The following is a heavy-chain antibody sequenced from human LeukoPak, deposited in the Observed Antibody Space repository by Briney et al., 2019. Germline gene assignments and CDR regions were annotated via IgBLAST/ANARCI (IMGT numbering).Heavy chain of an antibody. D-gene: IGHD1-26*01. CDR2: IIPIFGIA. Sequence: SVKVSCKASGGTFSSYAISWVRQAPGQGLEWMGGIIPIFGIANYAQKFQGRVTITADKSTSTAYMELSSLRSEDTAVYYCARHSYSGSPGAAFDIWGQGTMVTVSS. V-gene: IGHV1-69*10. CDR3: ARHSYSGSPGAAFDI. CDR1: GGTFSSYA. J-gene: IGHJ3*02.